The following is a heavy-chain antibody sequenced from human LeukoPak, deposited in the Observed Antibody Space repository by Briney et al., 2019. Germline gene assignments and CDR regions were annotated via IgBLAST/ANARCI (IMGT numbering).Heavy chain of an antibody. CDR2: ISGSGGST. CDR3: AKEGYCSGGTCYRVFDY. D-gene: IGHD2-15*01. Sequence: GGSLRFSCAASGFTFSSYAMSWVRQAPGKGLEWVSAISGSGGSTYSADSVKGRFTISRDNSKNTLYLQMNSLRAEDTAVYYCAKEGYCSGGTCYRVFDYWGQGTLVTVSS. CDR1: GFTFSSYA. J-gene: IGHJ4*02. V-gene: IGHV3-23*01.